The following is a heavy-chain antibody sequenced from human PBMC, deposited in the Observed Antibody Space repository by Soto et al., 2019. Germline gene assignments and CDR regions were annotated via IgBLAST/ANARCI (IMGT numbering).Heavy chain of an antibody. Sequence: EVQLLESGGTLVQPGGSLRLSCAASGITFSSQAMSWVRQAPGKGLEWVSGISGSDGDTYYADSVKGRFTISRDNSKNTLYLQMNSLRAEDTAVYYCAKTVNGDYSPYRSYFDYWGQGTLVTVSS. CDR1: GITFSSQA. CDR2: ISGSDGDT. J-gene: IGHJ4*02. V-gene: IGHV3-23*01. D-gene: IGHD4-17*01. CDR3: AKTVNGDYSPYRSYFDY.